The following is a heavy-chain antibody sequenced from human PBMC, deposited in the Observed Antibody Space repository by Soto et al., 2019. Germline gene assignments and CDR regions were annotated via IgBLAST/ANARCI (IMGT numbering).Heavy chain of an antibody. CDR2: ISGSGGST. CDR3: AKDRGIVVVPAAILSVRDWFDP. Sequence: GGSLRLSCAASGFTFSSYAMSWVRQAPGKGLEWVSAISGSGGSTYYADSVKGRFTISRDNSKNTLYLQMNSLRAEDTAVYYCAKDRGIVVVPAAILSVRDWFDPWGQGTLVTVSS. CDR1: GFTFSSYA. D-gene: IGHD2-2*01. J-gene: IGHJ5*02. V-gene: IGHV3-23*01.